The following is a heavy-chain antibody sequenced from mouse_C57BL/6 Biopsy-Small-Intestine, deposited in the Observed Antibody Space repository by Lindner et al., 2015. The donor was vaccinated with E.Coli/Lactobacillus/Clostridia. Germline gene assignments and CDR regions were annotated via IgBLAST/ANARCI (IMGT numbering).Heavy chain of an antibody. Sequence: VQLQESGGGLVQPGGSLSLSCAASGFTFTDYYMNWVRQPPGKALEWLGFIRSKANGYTTEYSASVKGRFTISRDNSQSILYLQMNALRAEDSATYYCARYTPSYYGSLAYWGQGTLVTVSA. V-gene: IGHV7-3*01. J-gene: IGHJ3*01. CDR1: GFTFTDYY. CDR2: IRSKANGYTT. CDR3: ARYTPSYYGSLAY. D-gene: IGHD1-1*01.